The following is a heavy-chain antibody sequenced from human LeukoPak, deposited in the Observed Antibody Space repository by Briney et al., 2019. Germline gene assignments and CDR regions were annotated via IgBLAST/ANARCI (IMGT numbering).Heavy chain of an antibody. CDR3: ARRSYCSGDCPLDY. J-gene: IGHJ4*02. D-gene: IGHD2-21*02. CDR2: ISPYNGNT. V-gene: IGHV1-18*01. Sequence: ASVKVSCKASGYTFTSYGISWVRQAPGQGLEWMGWISPYNGNTNYAQKLQGRVTMTTDTSTSTAYMELRSLRSDDTAVYYCARRSYCSGDCPLDYWGQGTLVTASS. CDR1: GYTFTSYG.